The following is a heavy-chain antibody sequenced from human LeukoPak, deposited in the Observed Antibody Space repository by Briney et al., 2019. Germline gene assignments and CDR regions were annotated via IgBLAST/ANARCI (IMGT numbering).Heavy chain of an antibody. Sequence: ASVKVSCKASGYTFTSYGISWVRQAPGQGLEWMGWISAYNGNTNYAQKLQGRVTMTTDTSTSTAYMELRSLRSDDTAVYYCARDRRSYGSGSWPIDYWGQGTLVTVSS. CDR3: ARDRRSYGSGSWPIDY. CDR2: ISAYNGNT. J-gene: IGHJ4*02. D-gene: IGHD3-10*01. V-gene: IGHV1-18*01. CDR1: GYTFTSYG.